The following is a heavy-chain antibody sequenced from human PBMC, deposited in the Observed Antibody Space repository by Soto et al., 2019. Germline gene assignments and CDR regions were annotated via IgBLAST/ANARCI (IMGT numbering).Heavy chain of an antibody. CDR2: ISHSGST. D-gene: IGHD5-18*01. V-gene: IGHV4-31*03. Sequence: SETLSLTCTVSGGSISSAAYYWSWIRQHPGEGLEWIGYISHSGSTYYNPSLKSRVIISVDTSKNQFSPSLTSVTAADTAVYYCAREYTYGSNFFDCWGQGALVTVSS. CDR1: GGSISSAAYY. J-gene: IGHJ4*02. CDR3: AREYTYGSNFFDC.